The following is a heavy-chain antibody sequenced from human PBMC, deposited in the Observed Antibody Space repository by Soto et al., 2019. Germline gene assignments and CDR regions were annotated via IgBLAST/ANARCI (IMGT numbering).Heavy chain of an antibody. CDR1: GYTFTGYY. J-gene: IGHJ5*02. Sequence: GASVKVSCKASGYTFTGYYMHWVRQAPGQGLEWMGWINPNSGGTNYAQKFQGRVSMTTDTSTTTAYMELRSLRSDDTAVYYCARVVPGAEAWFGPWGQGTLVTV. CDR3: ARVVPGAEAWFGP. V-gene: IGHV1-2*02. CDR2: INPNSGGT. D-gene: IGHD2-2*01.